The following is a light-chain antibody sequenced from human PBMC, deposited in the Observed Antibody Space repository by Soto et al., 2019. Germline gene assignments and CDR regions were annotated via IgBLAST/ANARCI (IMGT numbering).Light chain of an antibody. Sequence: QSVLTQPPSASGSRGQSVTISCTGTSSDVGAYNYVSWYQQYPGKAPKLMIYEVTKRPSGVPDRFSGYKSGNTASLTVSGLQAEEEADYYCTSYVGNTIWVFGGGTKLTVL. CDR1: SSDVGAYNY. J-gene: IGLJ3*02. V-gene: IGLV2-8*01. CDR2: EVT. CDR3: TSYVGNTIWV.